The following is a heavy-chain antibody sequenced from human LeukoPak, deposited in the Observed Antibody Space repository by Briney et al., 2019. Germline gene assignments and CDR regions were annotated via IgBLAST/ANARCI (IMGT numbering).Heavy chain of an antibody. CDR3: AKDLAGSGSYSFDY. CDR1: GFTFSNFA. Sequence: PGGSLRLSCAASGFTFSNFAMSWVRQAPGKGLEWVSAMSSVTYYADSVKGRFTISRDDSKSTLFLQMNSLRAEDTAVYYCAKDLAGSGSYSFDYWGQGTLVTVSS. CDR2: MSSVT. D-gene: IGHD1-26*01. V-gene: IGHV3-23*01. J-gene: IGHJ4*02.